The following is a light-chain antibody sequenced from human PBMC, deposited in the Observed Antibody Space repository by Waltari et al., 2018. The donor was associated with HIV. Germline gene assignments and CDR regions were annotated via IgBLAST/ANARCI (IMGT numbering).Light chain of an antibody. Sequence: SYELTQPPSMSVTPGQTASITCSGDKLGEKYVFWYQQKPGQSPVLVISQDTNRPSGIPERFSASNSGNTATLTIGGTQAMDEADYYCQAWDSSTGVLFGGGTKVTVL. CDR2: QDT. J-gene: IGLJ2*01. CDR1: KLGEKY. V-gene: IGLV3-1*01. CDR3: QAWDSSTGVL.